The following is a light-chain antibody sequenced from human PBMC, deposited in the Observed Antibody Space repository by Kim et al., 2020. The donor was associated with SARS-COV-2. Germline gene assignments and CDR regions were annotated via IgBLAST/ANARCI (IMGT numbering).Light chain of an antibody. J-gene: IGKJ2*01. CDR3: QQASRFPYT. Sequence: DIDMTQSPSSVCASVGDRVTITCRASQDINNWLVWYQQRPGRAPKLLIYSASNLQSGVPSRFSGSGSGTDFTLTVTNLQPEDFATYYGQQASRFPYTFGQGTKLEI. CDR1: QDINNW. V-gene: IGKV1-12*01. CDR2: SAS.